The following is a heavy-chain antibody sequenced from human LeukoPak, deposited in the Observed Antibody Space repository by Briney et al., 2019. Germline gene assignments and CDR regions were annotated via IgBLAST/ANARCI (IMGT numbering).Heavy chain of an antibody. J-gene: IGHJ4*02. CDR2: ISGSGNSA. CDR1: GFTFSTYA. CDR3: ARDMYYYDSSGYSLSFDY. V-gene: IGHV3-23*01. D-gene: IGHD3-22*01. Sequence: GGSLRLSCAASGFTFSTYAMSWVRQAPGKGLEWVSGISGSGNSAYYADSVKGRFTISRDNPKNTLYLQMNSLRAEDTAVYYCARDMYYYDSSGYSLSFDYWGQGTLVTVSS.